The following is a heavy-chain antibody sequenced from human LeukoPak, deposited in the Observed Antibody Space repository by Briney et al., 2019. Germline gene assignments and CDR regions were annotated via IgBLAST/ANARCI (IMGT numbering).Heavy chain of an antibody. J-gene: IGHJ4*02. CDR1: GGSISSSN. CDR3: ATTRYYYDSSGYSH. Sequence: ETLSLTCAVSGGSISSSNWWSWVRQPPGKGLEWVSSISSSSSYIYYADSVKGRFTISRDNAKNSLYLQMNSLRAEDTAVYYCATTRYYYDSSGYSHWGQGTLVTVSS. V-gene: IGHV3-21*01. CDR2: ISSSSSYI. D-gene: IGHD3-22*01.